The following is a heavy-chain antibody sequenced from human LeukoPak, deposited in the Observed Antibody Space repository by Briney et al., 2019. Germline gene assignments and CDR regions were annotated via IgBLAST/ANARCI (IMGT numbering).Heavy chain of an antibody. D-gene: IGHD3-10*01. CDR1: GFTVSSNY. J-gene: IGHJ4*02. CDR3: AREGFGDPFDY. Sequence: GGSLRLSCAASGFTVSSNYMSWVRQAPGKGLEWVSVIYSGGSTYYADSVKGRFTISRDNSKNTLYLQMNSLRAEDTAVYYCAREGFGDPFDYWGQGTLVTVSS. V-gene: IGHV3-53*01. CDR2: IYSGGST.